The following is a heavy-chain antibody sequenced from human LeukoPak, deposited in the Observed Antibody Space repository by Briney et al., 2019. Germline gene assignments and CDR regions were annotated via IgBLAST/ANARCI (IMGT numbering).Heavy chain of an antibody. V-gene: IGHV3-48*01. CDR2: ISSSSSTI. D-gene: IGHD4-11*01. CDR1: GFTFSSYP. J-gene: IGHJ4*02. CDR3: AKLQGSGDFDLQYYFDY. Sequence: GGSLRLSCVGSGFTFSSYPMNWVRQAPGKGLEWVSYISSSSSTIYYADSVKGRFTISRDNSKNTMYLQLNSLRAEDTAVYYCAKLQGSGDFDLQYYFDYWGQGTLVTVSS.